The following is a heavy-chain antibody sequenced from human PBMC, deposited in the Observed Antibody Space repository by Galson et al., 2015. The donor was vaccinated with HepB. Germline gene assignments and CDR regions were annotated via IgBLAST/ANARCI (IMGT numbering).Heavy chain of an antibody. CDR2: ISWKSGSI. Sequence: SLRLSCAASGFVFDKYAMHWVRQAPGKGLEWVSGISWKSGSIGYADSVKGRFTISRDDAKDSLYLQMNSLRAEDTAFYYCARDSGPYYSSGWYWFDYWGQGALVSVSS. CDR3: ARDSGPYYSSGWYWFDY. CDR1: GFVFDKYA. D-gene: IGHD6-19*01. V-gene: IGHV3-9*01. J-gene: IGHJ4*02.